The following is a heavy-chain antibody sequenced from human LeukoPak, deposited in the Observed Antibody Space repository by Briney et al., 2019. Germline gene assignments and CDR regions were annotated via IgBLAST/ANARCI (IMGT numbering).Heavy chain of an antibody. Sequence: GSLRLSCAVSGITLSNYGMSWVRQAPGEGLEWVAGISGSGGRTNYADAVKGRFTISRDNAKNTLFLQMNSLRVEDTAVYFCAKRGVVIRVILVGFHKEAYYFDSWGQGALVTVSS. CDR3: AKRGVVIRVILVGFHKEAYYFDS. CDR2: ISGSGGRT. V-gene: IGHV3-23*01. D-gene: IGHD3-22*01. J-gene: IGHJ4*02. CDR1: GITLSNYG.